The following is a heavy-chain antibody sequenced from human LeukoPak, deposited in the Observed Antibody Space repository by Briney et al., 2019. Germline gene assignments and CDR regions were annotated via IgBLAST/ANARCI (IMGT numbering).Heavy chain of an antibody. CDR1: GYTFTSYG. J-gene: IGHJ4*02. Sequence: ASVKVSCKASGYTFTSYGISWVRQAPGQGLEWMGWISAYNGNTNYAQKLQGRVTMTTDTSTSTAYMELRSLRSDYTAVYYCARVIRLLPGSGSYYNDYWGQGTLVTVSS. D-gene: IGHD3-10*01. CDR2: ISAYNGNT. V-gene: IGHV1-18*04. CDR3: ARVIRLLPGSGSYYNDY.